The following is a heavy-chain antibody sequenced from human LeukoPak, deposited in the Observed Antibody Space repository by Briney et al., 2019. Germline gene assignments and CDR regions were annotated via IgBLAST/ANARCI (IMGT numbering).Heavy chain of an antibody. D-gene: IGHD6-13*01. CDR1: GFTFSSYA. J-gene: IGHJ5*02. Sequence: GRSLRLSCAASGFTFSSYAMSWVRQAPGKGLEWVSAISGSGGSTYYADSVKGRFTISRDNSKNTLYLQMNSLRAEDTAVYYCAKGADSSSWYDWFDPWGQGTLVTVSS. V-gene: IGHV3-23*01. CDR2: ISGSGGST. CDR3: AKGADSSSWYDWFDP.